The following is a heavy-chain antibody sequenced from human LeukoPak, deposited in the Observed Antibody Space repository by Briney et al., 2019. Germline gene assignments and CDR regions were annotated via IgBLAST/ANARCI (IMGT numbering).Heavy chain of an antibody. CDR2: IRYDGSNK. J-gene: IGHJ6*02. CDR3: AKFAGYGSGSYPSQDYYYYGMDV. D-gene: IGHD3-10*01. V-gene: IGHV3-30*02. CDR1: GFTFSSYG. Sequence: PGGSLRLSCAASGFTFSSYGMHWVRQAPDKGLEWVAFIRYDGSNKYYADSVKGRFTISRDNSKNTLYLQMNSLRAEDTAVYYCAKFAGYGSGSYPSQDYYYYGMDVWGQGTTVTVSS.